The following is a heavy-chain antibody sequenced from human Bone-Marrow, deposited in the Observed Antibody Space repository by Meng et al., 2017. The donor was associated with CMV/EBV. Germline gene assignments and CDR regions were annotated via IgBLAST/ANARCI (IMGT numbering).Heavy chain of an antibody. Sequence: SETLSLTCTVSGGSISSYYWSWIRQPPGKGLEWIGYIYYSVSTNYNPSLKSRVTISVDTSKNQFSLKLSSVTAADTAVYYCARFGVVTQPFYYYGMDVWGQGTTVTVS. D-gene: IGHD3-3*01. CDR2: IYYSVST. CDR3: ARFGVVTQPFYYYGMDV. J-gene: IGHJ6*02. V-gene: IGHV4-59*01. CDR1: GGSISSYY.